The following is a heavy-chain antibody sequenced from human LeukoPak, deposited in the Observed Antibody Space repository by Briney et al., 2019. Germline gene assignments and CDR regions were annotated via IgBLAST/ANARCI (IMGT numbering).Heavy chain of an antibody. CDR2: INCNSGGA. CDR3: ARSGYYYGLDV. J-gene: IGHJ6*02. V-gene: IGHV1-2*02. Sequence: ASVKVSCKASGYTFIGYYIYWVRQAPGQGLEWMGWINCNSGGADYAQKFQGRVTMTRDTPITTLYMELSSLRPDDTAVYYCARSGYYYGLDVWGQGTTVTVSS. D-gene: IGHD1-14*01. CDR1: GYTFIGYY.